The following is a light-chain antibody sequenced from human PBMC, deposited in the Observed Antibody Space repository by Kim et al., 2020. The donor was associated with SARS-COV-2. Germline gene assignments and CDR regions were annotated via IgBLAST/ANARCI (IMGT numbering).Light chain of an antibody. CDR2: GKN. CDR1: SLRSYY. CDR3: NSRDSSGNHVV. J-gene: IGLJ2*01. Sequence: SSELTQDPAVSVALGQTVRITCQGDSLRSYYASWYQQKPGQAPVLVIYGKNNRPSGIPDRFSCSSSGNTASLTITGAQAEDEADYYCNSRDSSGNHVVFGGGTQLTVL. V-gene: IGLV3-19*01.